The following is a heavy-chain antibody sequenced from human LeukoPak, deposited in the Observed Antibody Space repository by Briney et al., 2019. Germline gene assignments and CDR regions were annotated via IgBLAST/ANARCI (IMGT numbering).Heavy chain of an antibody. D-gene: IGHD5-12*01. CDR2: ISRSSSDI. V-gene: IGHV3-21*06. Sequence: GGSLRLSCTAYGFTFSTYTMNWVRQAPGKGLEWVSSISRSSSDIYYADSVKGRFTISRDNAKNSLYVQMNSLRAEDTAVYYCASWGYRALPAIRGQGTMVTVSS. J-gene: IGHJ3*02. CDR3: ASWGYRALPAI. CDR1: GFTFSTYT.